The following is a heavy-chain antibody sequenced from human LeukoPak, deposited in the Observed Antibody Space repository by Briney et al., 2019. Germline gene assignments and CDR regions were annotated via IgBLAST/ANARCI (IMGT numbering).Heavy chain of an antibody. CDR1: GGSFSGYY. V-gene: IGHV3-23*01. D-gene: IGHD2-2*01. CDR2: ISGSGGST. J-gene: IGHJ4*02. Sequence: ETLSLTCAVYGGSFSGYYRSWVRQAPGRGLEWVSAISGSGGSTYYADSVKGRFTISRDNSKNTLYLQMNSLRAEDTAVYYCAKHRLPAAPLAYFDYWGQGTLVTVSS. CDR3: AKHRLPAAPLAYFDY.